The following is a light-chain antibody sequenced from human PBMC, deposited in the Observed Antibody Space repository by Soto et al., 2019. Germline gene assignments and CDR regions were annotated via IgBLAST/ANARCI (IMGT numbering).Light chain of an antibody. V-gene: IGKV3-15*01. CDR1: QSVSIN. Sequence: LVMRQSPATLSVSPGERATLSSRASQSVSINLAWYHQKPGQAPRLLIYGASTRATGIPARFSGSGSGTEFTLTISSLQSEDFAVYYCQHYNNWPPWTFGQGTKVEIK. J-gene: IGKJ1*01. CDR3: QHYNNWPPWT. CDR2: GAS.